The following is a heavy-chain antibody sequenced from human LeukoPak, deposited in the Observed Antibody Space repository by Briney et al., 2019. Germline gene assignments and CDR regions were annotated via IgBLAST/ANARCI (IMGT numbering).Heavy chain of an antibody. J-gene: IGHJ4*02. D-gene: IGHD6-19*01. V-gene: IGHV4-59*08. Sequence: SETLSLTCTVSGGSINSYHWSWIRQPPGKGLEWIGYISYSASTNYNPSLKSRVTISVDTSKNQFSLKLSSVTAADTAVYYCTRLPSSGQTYFDYWGQGTLVTVSS. CDR2: ISYSAST. CDR3: TRLPSSGQTYFDY. CDR1: GGSINSYH.